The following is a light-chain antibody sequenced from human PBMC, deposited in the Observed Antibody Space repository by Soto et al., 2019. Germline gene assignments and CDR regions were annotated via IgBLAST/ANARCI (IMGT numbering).Light chain of an antibody. CDR3: QQRSNWQVT. V-gene: IGKV3-11*01. CDR1: QSVSSY. Sequence: IVWTQSPATLSLSPGERATLSCRASQSVSSYLAWYQQKPGQAPRLLIYDASNRATGIPARFSGSGSGTDFTLTISSLEPEDFAVYYCQQRSNWQVTFGQGTRLEI. J-gene: IGKJ5*01. CDR2: DAS.